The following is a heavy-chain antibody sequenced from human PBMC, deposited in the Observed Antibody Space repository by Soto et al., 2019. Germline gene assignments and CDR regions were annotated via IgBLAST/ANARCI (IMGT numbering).Heavy chain of an antibody. CDR1: GGSVSSGSYY. Sequence: PSETLSLTCTVSGGSVSSGSYYWSWIRQPPGKGLEWIGYIYYSGSTNYNPSLKSRVTISVDTSKNQFSLKLNSVTAADTAVYYCARDWSIAVAGYNWFDPWGQGTLVTVSS. V-gene: IGHV4-61*01. CDR3: ARDWSIAVAGYNWFDP. J-gene: IGHJ5*02. D-gene: IGHD6-19*01. CDR2: IYYSGST.